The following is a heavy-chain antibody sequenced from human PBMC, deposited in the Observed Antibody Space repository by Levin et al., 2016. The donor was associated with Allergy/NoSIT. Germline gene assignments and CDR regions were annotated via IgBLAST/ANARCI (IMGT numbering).Heavy chain of an antibody. Sequence: VRQAPGKGLEWVSYISSSSDIIYYADSVKGRFTISRDNAKNSLYLQMNSLRDEDTAVYYCGRLDYYDSSGRGWFDPWGQGTLVTVSS. D-gene: IGHD3-22*01. CDR2: ISSSSDII. J-gene: IGHJ5*02. V-gene: IGHV3-48*02. CDR3: GRLDYYDSSGRGWFDP.